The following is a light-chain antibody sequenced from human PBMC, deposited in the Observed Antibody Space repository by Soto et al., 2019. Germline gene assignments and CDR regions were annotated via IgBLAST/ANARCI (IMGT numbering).Light chain of an antibody. CDR3: SSYTSSSTVV. Sequence: QSALTQPASVTGSPGQSITISCTGSSSDVGGYNYVSWYQQYPGKAPKLMIYDVSDRPLGVSNRFSGSKSGNTASLIISGLQAEDEADYHCSSYTSSSTVVFGGGTKLTVL. V-gene: IGLV2-14*01. CDR2: DVS. J-gene: IGLJ2*01. CDR1: SSDVGGYNY.